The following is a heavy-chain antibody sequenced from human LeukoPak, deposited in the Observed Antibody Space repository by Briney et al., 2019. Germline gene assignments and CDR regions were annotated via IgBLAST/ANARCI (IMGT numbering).Heavy chain of an antibody. D-gene: IGHD3-22*01. CDR1: GGSFSGYY. CDR3: ARGRSYYYDSSGYSLYYCYYYGMDV. J-gene: IGHJ6*02. CDR2: INHSGST. V-gene: IGHV4-34*01. Sequence: MSSETLSLTCAVYGGSFSGYYWSWIRQPPGKGLEWIGEINHSGSTNYNPSLKSRVTISVDTSKNQFSLKLSSVTAADTAVYYCARGRSYYYDSSGYSLYYCYYYGMDVWGQGTTVTVSS.